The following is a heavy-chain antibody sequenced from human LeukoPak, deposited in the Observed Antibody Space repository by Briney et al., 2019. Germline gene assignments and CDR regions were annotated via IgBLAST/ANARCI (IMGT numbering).Heavy chain of an antibody. CDR3: AKTSRPPYNYDFWSGYYALFDY. J-gene: IGHJ4*02. CDR1: GFTFGDYA. V-gene: IGHV3-23*01. D-gene: IGHD3-3*01. Sequence: PGGSLRLSCTASGFTFGDYAMSWVRQAPGKGLEWVSAISGSGGSTYYADSVKGRFTISRDNSKNTLYLQMNSLRAEDTAVYYCAKTSRPPYNYDFWSGYYALFDYWGQGTLVTVSS. CDR2: ISGSGGST.